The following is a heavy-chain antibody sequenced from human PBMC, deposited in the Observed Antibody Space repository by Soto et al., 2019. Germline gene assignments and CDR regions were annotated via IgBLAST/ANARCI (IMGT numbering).Heavy chain of an antibody. CDR1: NESFKDYY. V-gene: IGHV4-34*02. Sequence: QVQLQQWGASLLKPSETLSLTCGVYNESFKDYYWTWIRQSPGKGLEWIGEINHGGGSTYNPSLKSRVTILVDRSKSQFSLKLSSVTAADTAVYYCARGRWNWLVRETEYYEHWGQGTLSPSLQ. D-gene: IGHD6-19*01. CDR3: ARGRWNWLVRETEYYEH. CDR2: INHGGGS. J-gene: IGHJ1*01.